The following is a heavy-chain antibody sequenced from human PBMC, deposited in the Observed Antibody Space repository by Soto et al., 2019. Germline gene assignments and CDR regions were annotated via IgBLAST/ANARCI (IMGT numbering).Heavy chain of an antibody. CDR3: ARYCSSTSCPNYYFDY. J-gene: IGHJ4*02. D-gene: IGHD2-2*01. V-gene: IGHV1-69*13. CDR2: IIPIFGTA. CDR1: GGTFSSYA. Sequence: EASVKVSCKASGGTFSSYAISWVRQAPGQGLEWMGGIIPIFGTANYAQKFRGRVTITADESTSTAYMELSSLRSEDTAVYYCARYCSSTSCPNYYFDYWGQGTLVTVS.